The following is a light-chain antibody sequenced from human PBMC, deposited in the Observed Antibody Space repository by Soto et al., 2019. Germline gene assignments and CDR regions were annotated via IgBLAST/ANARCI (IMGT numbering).Light chain of an antibody. CDR3: QQYGWSPIT. V-gene: IGKV3-20*01. CDR2: GAS. Sequence: EVVLTQSPGTLSLAPGGRATLSCRASQSVSRRLAWYQQRPGQSPRLLISGASMRASGVPVRFIGSGSGTDFTLTITRLEPEDFAVYYCQQYGWSPITFGLGTRLEI. J-gene: IGKJ5*01. CDR1: QSVSRR.